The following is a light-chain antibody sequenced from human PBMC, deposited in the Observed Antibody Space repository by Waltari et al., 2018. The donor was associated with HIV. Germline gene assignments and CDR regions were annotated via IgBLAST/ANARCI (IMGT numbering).Light chain of an antibody. CDR1: SSNIGRYY. Sequence: QSVLTQPPSTSGTPGQRVTISCSGRSSNIGRYYVYWYQQLPGTAPKLLIYRNSQRPSGVPDRFSGSKSGTSASLAISGLRSEDEADYYCAVWDDSLVVFGGGTKLTVL. V-gene: IGLV1-47*01. CDR2: RNS. CDR3: AVWDDSLVV. J-gene: IGLJ2*01.